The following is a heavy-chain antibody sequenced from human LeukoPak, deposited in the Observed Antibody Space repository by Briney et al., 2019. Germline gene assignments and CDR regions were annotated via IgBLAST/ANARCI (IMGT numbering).Heavy chain of an antibody. Sequence: GGSLRLSCAVSGFTFDDYAMHWVRQVPGKGLEWVSGINWNSDSIGYADSVKGRFTTSRDNAKNSLYLQMNSLRAEDTAFYYCAINGGGDSGYGNLDYWGQGTLVIVSS. CDR1: GFTFDDYA. V-gene: IGHV3-9*01. J-gene: IGHJ4*02. D-gene: IGHD5-12*01. CDR2: INWNSDSI. CDR3: AINGGGDSGYGNLDY.